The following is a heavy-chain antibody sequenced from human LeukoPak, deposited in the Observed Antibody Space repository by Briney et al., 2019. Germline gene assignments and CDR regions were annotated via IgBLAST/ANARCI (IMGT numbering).Heavy chain of an antibody. D-gene: IGHD3-9*01. CDR1: GFTVSSNY. V-gene: IGHV3-66*01. CDR3: AREGRYFDWLLDAFDI. Sequence: PGGSLRLSCAASGFTVSSNYMSWVRQAPGKGLEWVSVIYSGGSTYYADSVKGRFTISRDNSKITLYLQMNSLRAEDTAVYYCAREGRYFDWLLDAFDIWGQGTMFTVSS. J-gene: IGHJ3*02. CDR2: IYSGGST.